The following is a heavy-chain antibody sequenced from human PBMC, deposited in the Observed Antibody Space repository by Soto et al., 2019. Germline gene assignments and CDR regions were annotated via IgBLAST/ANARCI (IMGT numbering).Heavy chain of an antibody. Sequence: EVQLLESGGGWVQPGGSLRLSCAASGFTFSSYAMNWVRQAPGKGLEWVSGISGSGGSTYYTDSVKGRFIISRDKSKKTLYVQMNRLRAEDTAVYYCAKDASSSGWYWYFDLWGRGTLVTVSS. J-gene: IGHJ2*01. CDR2: ISGSGGST. CDR1: GFTFSSYA. CDR3: AKDASSSGWYWYFDL. D-gene: IGHD6-19*01. V-gene: IGHV3-23*01.